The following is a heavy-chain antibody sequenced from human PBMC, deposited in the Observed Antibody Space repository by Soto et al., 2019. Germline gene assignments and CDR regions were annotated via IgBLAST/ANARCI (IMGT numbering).Heavy chain of an antibody. CDR3: ARDSAYDSSGYYYVAAGFDY. Sequence: PGGSLRLSCAASGFTFSSYGMHWVRQAPGKGLEWVAVIWYDGSNKYYADSVKGRFTISRDNSKNTLYLQMNSLRAEDTAVYYCARDSAYDSSGYYYVAAGFDYWGQGTLVTVSS. J-gene: IGHJ4*02. D-gene: IGHD3-22*01. CDR2: IWYDGSNK. V-gene: IGHV3-33*01. CDR1: GFTFSSYG.